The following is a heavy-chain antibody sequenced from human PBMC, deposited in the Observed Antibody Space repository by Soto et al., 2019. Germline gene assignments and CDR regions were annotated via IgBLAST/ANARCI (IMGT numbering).Heavy chain of an antibody. CDR1: GFTFSSYS. D-gene: IGHD5-12*01. CDR3: ARDLRLVVATTYYFDY. J-gene: IGHJ4*02. CDR2: ISSSSSYI. Sequence: GGSLRLSCAASGFTFSSYSMNWVRQAPGKGLEWVSSISSSSSYIYYADSVKGRFTISRDNANNSLYLQMNSLRAEDTAVYYCARDLRLVVATTYYFDYWGQGTLVTVSS. V-gene: IGHV3-21*01.